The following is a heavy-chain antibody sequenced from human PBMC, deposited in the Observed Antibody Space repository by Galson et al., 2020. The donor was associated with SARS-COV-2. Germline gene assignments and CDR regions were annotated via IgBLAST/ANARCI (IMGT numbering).Heavy chain of an antibody. CDR1: GFRFSNYG. CDR2: IRYDGRKE. Sequence: GGSLRLSCAASGFRFSNYGLHWVRQAPGRGLEWVAFIRYDGRKEYYADSVQGRFIISRDDSKITLYLQMTSLRTEDAAVYYCAKDKSVGVATDIFDHWGQGTLVTVSS. CDR3: AKDKSVGVATDIFDH. D-gene: IGHD5-12*01. J-gene: IGHJ4*02. V-gene: IGHV3-30*02.